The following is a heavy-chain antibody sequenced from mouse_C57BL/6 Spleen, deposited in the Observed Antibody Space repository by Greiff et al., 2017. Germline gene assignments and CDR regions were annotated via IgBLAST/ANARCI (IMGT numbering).Heavy chain of an antibody. D-gene: IGHD4-1*01. J-gene: IGHJ4*01. CDR1: GYAFSSYW. CDR2: IYPGDGDT. CDR3: ARSELGPYYAMDY. V-gene: IGHV1-80*01. Sequence: VQLKQSGAELVKPGASVKISCKASGYAFSSYWMNWVKQRPGKGLEWIGQIYPGDGDTNYNGKFKGKATLTADKSSSTAYMQLSSLTSEDSAVYFCARSELGPYYAMDYWGQGTSVTVSS.